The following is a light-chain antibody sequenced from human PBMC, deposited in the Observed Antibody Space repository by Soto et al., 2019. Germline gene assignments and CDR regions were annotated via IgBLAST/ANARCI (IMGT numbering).Light chain of an antibody. CDR1: QSVSSK. Sequence: EIVMTQSPATVSVSPGERATLSCRASQSVSSKLAWYQQKPGQAPRLLIYGASTRATGIPARFSGSGSGTEFTLTISSLQSADFAVYYCQEYNNWHPVTFGGGTKVDIK. CDR2: GAS. V-gene: IGKV3-15*01. CDR3: QEYNNWHPVT. J-gene: IGKJ4*01.